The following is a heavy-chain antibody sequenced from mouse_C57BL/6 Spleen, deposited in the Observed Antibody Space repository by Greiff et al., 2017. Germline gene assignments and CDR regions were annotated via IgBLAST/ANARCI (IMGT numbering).Heavy chain of an antibody. Sequence: EVMLVESEGGLVQPGSSMKLSCTASGFTFSDYYMAWVRQVPEKGLEWVANINYDGSSTYYLDSLKSRFIISRDNAKNILYLQMSSLKSEDTATYYCARESYSNSDFDYWGQGTTLTVSS. CDR2: INYDGSST. CDR1: GFTFSDYY. D-gene: IGHD2-5*01. V-gene: IGHV5-16*01. J-gene: IGHJ2*01. CDR3: ARESYSNSDFDY.